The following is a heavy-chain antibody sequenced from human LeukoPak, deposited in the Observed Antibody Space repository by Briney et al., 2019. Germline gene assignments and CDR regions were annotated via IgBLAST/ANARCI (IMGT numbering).Heavy chain of an antibody. J-gene: IGHJ3*01. CDR2: ISFSGANS. V-gene: IGHV3-23*01. Sequence: SGGSLRLSCSASGFTLRDSAMTWVRQAPGKGLEWVSLISFSGANSYYPDSVKGRFSVSRDNSKGTLYLQLSGLRADDTAIYYCAGDMELSTWGPGTMVTVSS. D-gene: IGHD3-16*02. CDR3: AGDMELST. CDR1: GFTLRDSA.